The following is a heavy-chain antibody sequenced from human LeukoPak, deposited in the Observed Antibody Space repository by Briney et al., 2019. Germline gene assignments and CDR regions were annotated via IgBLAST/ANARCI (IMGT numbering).Heavy chain of an antibody. J-gene: IGHJ6*02. CDR2: IYYSGST. D-gene: IGHD4-17*01. CDR1: GGSISSYY. V-gene: IGHV4-59*01. CDR3: ARDDYGDTPGGMDV. Sequence: PLETLSLTCTVSGGSISSYYWSWIRQPPGKGLEWIGYIYYSGSTNYNPSLKSRVTISVDTSKNQFSLKLSSVTAADTAVYYCARDDYGDTPGGMDVWGQGTTVTVSS.